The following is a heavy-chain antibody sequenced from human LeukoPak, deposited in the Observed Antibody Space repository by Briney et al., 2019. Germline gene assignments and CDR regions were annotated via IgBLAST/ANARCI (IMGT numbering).Heavy chain of an antibody. CDR2: ISSSSSYI. CDR3: ARDSNYGAPSDAFDI. Sequence: GGSLRLSCAASGFTFSTYSMNWVRQAPGKGLEWVSSISSSSSYIYYADSVKGRFTISRDNAKNSLYLQMNSLRAEDTAVYYCARDSNYGAPSDAFDIWGQGTMVTVSS. CDR1: GFTFSTYS. D-gene: IGHD4-17*01. J-gene: IGHJ3*02. V-gene: IGHV3-21*01.